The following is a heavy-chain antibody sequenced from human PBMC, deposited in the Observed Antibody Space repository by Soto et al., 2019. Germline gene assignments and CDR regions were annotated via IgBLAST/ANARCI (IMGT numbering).Heavy chain of an antibody. CDR3: AKVKGGSGARGDPLDL. CDR2: INSDGITT. D-gene: IGHD2-15*01. J-gene: IGHJ5*02. Sequence: EVQLVESGGGPVQAGGSLRLSCAASGLTLSNYWMQWVRQGPGKGLVWVAHINSDGITTKYAESVKGRFIISRDDAKNMLYLQMHSLRHDDTAVYYCAKVKGGSGARGDPLDLWGQGILVTVSS. V-gene: IGHV3-74*03. CDR1: GLTLSNYW.